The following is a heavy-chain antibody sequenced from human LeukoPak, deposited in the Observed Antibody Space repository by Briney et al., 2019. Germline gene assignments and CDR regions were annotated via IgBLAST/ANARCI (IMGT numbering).Heavy chain of an antibody. CDR3: ARDPPLYYDILTAYGMDV. D-gene: IGHD3-9*01. Sequence: GGSLRLSCAASGFTVSSNYMSWVRQAPGKGLEWVSVIYSGGSTYYAGSVKGRFTISRDNSKNTLYLQMNSLRAEDTAVCYCARDPPLYYDILTAYGMDVWGQGTTVTVSS. CDR1: GFTVSSNY. V-gene: IGHV3-66*01. J-gene: IGHJ6*02. CDR2: IYSGGST.